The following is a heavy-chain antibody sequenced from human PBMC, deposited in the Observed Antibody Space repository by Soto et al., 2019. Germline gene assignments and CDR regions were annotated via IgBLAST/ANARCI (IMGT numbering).Heavy chain of an antibody. D-gene: IGHD1-26*01. CDR2: IYPGDSDT. CDR1: GYSFTSYW. J-gene: IGHJ4*02. Sequence: GECLKSYGNGSGYSFTSYWIGWVRQMPGKGLEWMGIIYPGDSDTRYSPSFQGQVTISADKSISTAYLQWSSLKASDTAMYYCARLGRAPRTFDYWGQGTLVTVSS. CDR3: ARLGRAPRTFDY. V-gene: IGHV5-51*01.